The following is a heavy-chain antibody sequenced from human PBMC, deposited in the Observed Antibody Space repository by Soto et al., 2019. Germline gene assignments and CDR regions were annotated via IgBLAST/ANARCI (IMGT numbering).Heavy chain of an antibody. CDR2: MYHSGST. Sequence: SETLSLTCTVSGGSISSGGYYWSWIRQPPGKGLEWIGYMYHSGSTYYNPSLKSRVTISADRSKSQVSLKLSSVTAADTAVYFCAKLQYTVVTPLDIWGQGTMVTVSS. J-gene: IGHJ3*02. CDR1: GGSISSGGYY. V-gene: IGHV4-30-2*01. CDR3: AKLQYTVVTPLDI. D-gene: IGHD4-4*01.